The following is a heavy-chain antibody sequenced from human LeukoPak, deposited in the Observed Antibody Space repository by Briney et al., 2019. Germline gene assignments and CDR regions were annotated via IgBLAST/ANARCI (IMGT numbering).Heavy chain of an antibody. CDR3: AGAQQLVRNVLY. J-gene: IGHJ4*02. CDR2: ISSSSNTI. CDR1: GFTFSSYS. Sequence: PGGSLRLSCVASGFTFSSYSMNWVRQAPGKGLEWVSYISSSSNTIYYADSVKGRFTISRDNAKNSLHLQMNSLRAEDTAVYYCAGAQQLVRNVLYWGREPWSPSPQ. V-gene: IGHV3-48*01. D-gene: IGHD6-13*01.